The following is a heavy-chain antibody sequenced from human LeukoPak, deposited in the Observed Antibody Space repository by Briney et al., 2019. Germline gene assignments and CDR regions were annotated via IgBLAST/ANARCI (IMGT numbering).Heavy chain of an antibody. CDR1: GFTFSSYG. Sequence: GGSLSLSCTASGFTFSSYGMNWVRQAPGKGLEWVSVISGSGGTTYYADSVKGRFTISRGNSKNTLYLQMNSLRAEDTAVYYCAKDVYSSTGLFDYWGQGTLVTVSS. D-gene: IGHD6-13*01. CDR2: ISGSGGTT. V-gene: IGHV3-23*01. J-gene: IGHJ4*02. CDR3: AKDVYSSTGLFDY.